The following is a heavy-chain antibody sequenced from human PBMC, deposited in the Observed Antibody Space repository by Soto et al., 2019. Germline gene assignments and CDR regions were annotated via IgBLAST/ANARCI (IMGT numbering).Heavy chain of an antibody. CDR3: ASYQAPVAVVAATGGFGY. Sequence: GGSLRLSCAASGFTFSSYAMSWVRQAPGKGLEWVSAISGSGGSTYYADSVKGRFTISRDNSKNTLYLQMNSLRAAGTAVYYCASYQAPVAVVAATGGFGYWGQGTLVTV. CDR1: GFTFSSYA. J-gene: IGHJ4*02. V-gene: IGHV3-23*01. CDR2: ISGSGGST. D-gene: IGHD2-15*01.